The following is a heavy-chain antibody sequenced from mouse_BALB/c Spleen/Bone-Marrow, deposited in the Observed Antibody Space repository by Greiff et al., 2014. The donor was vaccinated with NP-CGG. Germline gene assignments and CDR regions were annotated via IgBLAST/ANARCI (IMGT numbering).Heavy chain of an antibody. V-gene: IGHV5-4*02. CDR2: ISDGGSYT. CDR3: ARDLITTATSFAY. CDR1: GFTFSDYY. J-gene: IGHJ3*01. D-gene: IGHD1-2*01. Sequence: EVKLEESGGGLVKPGGSLKLSCAASGFTFSDYYMYWVRQTPEKRLEWVATISDGGSYTYYPDSVKGRFTISRDNAKNNLYLQMSSLKSKDTAMYYCARDLITTATSFAYWGQGTLVTVSA.